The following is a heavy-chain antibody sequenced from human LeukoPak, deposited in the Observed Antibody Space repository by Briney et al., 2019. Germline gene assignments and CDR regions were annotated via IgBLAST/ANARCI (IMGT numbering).Heavy chain of an antibody. CDR1: GFTFSNYA. CDR2: ISYDGSNK. V-gene: IGHV3-30*04. J-gene: IGHJ4*02. CDR3: ARGRVAVPGSYYFDY. D-gene: IGHD6-19*01. Sequence: GGSLRLSCAASGFTFSNYAMYGVRQAPGKGLEWVAVISYDGSNKNYADSVKGRFTISRDNSNNTLYLQMNSLRAEDTAVYYCARGRVAVPGSYYFDYWGQGTLVTVSS.